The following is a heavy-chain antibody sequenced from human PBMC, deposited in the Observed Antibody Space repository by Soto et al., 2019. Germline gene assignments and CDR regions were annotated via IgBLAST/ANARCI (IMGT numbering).Heavy chain of an antibody. Sequence: GGSLRLSCAASGFTFSTYAMSWVRQAPGKGLEWVSVISGSGVTTYYADSVKGRFTISRDNSKNTLFLQMNRLRANDTAVYYCAKAGDYDFWSGSLNWFDPWGQGTLVTVS. D-gene: IGHD3-3*01. CDR3: AKAGDYDFWSGSLNWFDP. CDR2: ISGSGVTT. V-gene: IGHV3-23*01. J-gene: IGHJ5*02. CDR1: GFTFSTYA.